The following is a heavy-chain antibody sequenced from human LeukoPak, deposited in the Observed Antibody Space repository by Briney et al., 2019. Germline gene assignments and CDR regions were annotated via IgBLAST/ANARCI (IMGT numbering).Heavy chain of an antibody. CDR3: TRDPASTVVTHFDY. CDR1: GFTYGDYA. V-gene: IGHV3-49*04. J-gene: IGHJ4*02. D-gene: IGHD4-23*01. CDR2: IRSKAYGGTT. Sequence: GGSLRLPCTASGFTYGDYAMSWVRQAPGKGLEWVGFIRSKAYGGTTEYAASVKGRFTISRDDSKSIAYLQMNSLKTEDTAVYYCTRDPASTVVTHFDYWGQGTLVTVSS.